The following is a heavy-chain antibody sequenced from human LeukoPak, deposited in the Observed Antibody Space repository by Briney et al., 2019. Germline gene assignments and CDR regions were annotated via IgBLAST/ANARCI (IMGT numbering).Heavy chain of an antibody. V-gene: IGHV3-43*01. D-gene: IGHD3-22*01. CDR1: GFTFDDYT. Sequence: GGSLRLSCAASGFTFDDYTMPWVRQAPGKGLEWVSLISWDGGSTYYADSVKGRFTISRDNSKNSLYLQMNSLRTEDTALYYWAKMDSSGYHEGGEGGDDYWGQGTLVTVSS. CDR3: AKMDSSGYHEGGEGGDDY. CDR2: ISWDGGST. J-gene: IGHJ4*02.